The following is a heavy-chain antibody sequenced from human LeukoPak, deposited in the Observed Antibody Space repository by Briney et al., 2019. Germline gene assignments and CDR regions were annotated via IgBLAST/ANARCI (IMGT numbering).Heavy chain of an antibody. CDR3: AREEIAVAVPDY. Sequence: ASVKVSCKASGYTFASYDINWVRQATGQGLEWMGWMNPNSGNTGYAQKFQGRVTITRNTSISTAYMELSSLRSEDTAVYYCAREEIAVAVPDYWGQGTLVTVSS. J-gene: IGHJ4*02. CDR2: MNPNSGNT. D-gene: IGHD6-19*01. CDR1: GYTFASYD. V-gene: IGHV1-8*03.